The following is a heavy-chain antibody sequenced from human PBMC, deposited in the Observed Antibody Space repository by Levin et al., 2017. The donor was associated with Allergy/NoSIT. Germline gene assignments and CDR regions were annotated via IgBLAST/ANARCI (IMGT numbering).Heavy chain of an antibody. CDR3: AGMKRNIGQAFGI. V-gene: IGHV3-48*02. J-gene: IGHJ3*02. CDR2: ISSSSSSI. D-gene: IGHD2/OR15-2a*01. CDR1: GVTFNDYA. Sequence: PGGSLRLSCVASGVTFNDYAMHWVLQAPGKGLEWISYISSSSSSIGYADSVKGRFTISRDNAKNSLFLQMNSLRDEDTAVYFCAGMKRNIGQAFGIWGQGTMVTVSS.